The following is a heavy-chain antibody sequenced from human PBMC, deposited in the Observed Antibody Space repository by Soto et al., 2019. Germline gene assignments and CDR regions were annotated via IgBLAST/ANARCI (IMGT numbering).Heavy chain of an antibody. V-gene: IGHV4-61*01. CDR1: GGSVSSESHY. CDR2: IYYTGST. J-gene: IGHJ6*02. Sequence: SETLSLTCTVSGGSVSSESHYWSWIRQTPGKGLEWIGYIYYTGSTNYNPSLKGRVTMSVDTSRDQVSLRLRSVTRADTAVYYCVRGQYDFRSGSYYYAMEVWGQGTKVTVSS. D-gene: IGHD3-3*01. CDR3: VRGQYDFRSGSYYYAMEV.